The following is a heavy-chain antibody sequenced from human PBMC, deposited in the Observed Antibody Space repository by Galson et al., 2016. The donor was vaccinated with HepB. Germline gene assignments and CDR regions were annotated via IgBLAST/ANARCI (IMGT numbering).Heavy chain of an antibody. J-gene: IGHJ4*02. CDR1: GFSFSSYA. CDR2: ISYDGSRK. Sequence: SLRLSCAASGFSFSSYAVHWVRQAPGKGLEWVAVISYDGSRKDYADSVKGRFTISRDNSKSTLNLQMNSLRADDTAVYYCARDFDYWGRGTLVTVSS. CDR3: ARDFDY. V-gene: IGHV3-30*04.